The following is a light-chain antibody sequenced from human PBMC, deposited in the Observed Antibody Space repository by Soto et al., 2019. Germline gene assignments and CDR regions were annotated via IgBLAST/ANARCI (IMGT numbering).Light chain of an antibody. J-gene: IGLJ1*01. Sequence: SVLTQPPSASGTPGQRVTISCSGGISNIGSNPVYWHQHLPGTAPKLLVYRNNQRPSGVPDRFSDSKSGTSAFSAISGLRSADDPDYPCPACDTRLSAYVFGTGTKVTV. CDR2: RNN. CDR1: ISNIGSNP. V-gene: IGLV1-47*01. CDR3: PACDTRLSAYV.